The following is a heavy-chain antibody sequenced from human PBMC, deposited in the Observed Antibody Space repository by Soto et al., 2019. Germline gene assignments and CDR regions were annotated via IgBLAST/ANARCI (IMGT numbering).Heavy chain of an antibody. CDR3: ARGTTVTTPEYFQH. Sequence: TSETLSLTCTVSGGSISSYYWSWIRQPPGKGLEWIGYIYYSGSTNYNPSLKSRVTISVDTSKNQFSLKLSSVTAADTAVYYCARGTTVTTPEYFQHWGQGTLVTVSS. CDR1: GGSISSYY. V-gene: IGHV4-59*01. D-gene: IGHD4-4*01. CDR2: IYYSGST. J-gene: IGHJ1*01.